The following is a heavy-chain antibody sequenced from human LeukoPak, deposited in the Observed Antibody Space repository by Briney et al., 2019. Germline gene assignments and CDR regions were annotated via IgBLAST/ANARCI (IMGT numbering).Heavy chain of an antibody. CDR1: GGSISSGGYY. CDR3: AREPRRITMIVVVITDAFDI. V-gene: IGHV4-31*03. Sequence: SQTLSLTCTVSGGSISSGGYYWSWIRQHPGKGLEWIGYIYYSGSTYYNPSLKSRVTISVDTSKNQFSLKLSSVTAADTAVYYCAREPRRITMIVVVITDAFDIWGQGTMVTVSS. J-gene: IGHJ3*02. D-gene: IGHD3-22*01. CDR2: IYYSGST.